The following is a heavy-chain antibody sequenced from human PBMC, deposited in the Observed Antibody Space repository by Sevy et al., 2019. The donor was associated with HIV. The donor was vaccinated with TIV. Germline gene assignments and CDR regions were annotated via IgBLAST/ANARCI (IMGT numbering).Heavy chain of an antibody. CDR1: GFTFNTHV. J-gene: IGHJ3*01. CDR2: ISGFGNT. Sequence: GGSLRLSCAASGFTFNTHVMNWVRQAPGKGLEWVSSISGFGNTYYADSVRGRFTISRDNAKNTLYLQMNRLRADDTAVYYVAKVLNPALESMMEVTVRSLKGFDVWGQGTMVTVSS. CDR3: AKVLNPALESMMEVTVRSLKGFDV. D-gene: IGHD3-22*01. V-gene: IGHV3-23*01.